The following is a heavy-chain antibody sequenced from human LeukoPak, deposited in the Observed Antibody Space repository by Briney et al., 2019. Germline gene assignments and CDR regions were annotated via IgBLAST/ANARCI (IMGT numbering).Heavy chain of an antibody. V-gene: IGHV1-2*02. CDR2: INPNSGGT. CDR1: GYTFTGYY. CDR3: ARRYKWLSKPPDYYYYMDV. J-gene: IGHJ6*03. D-gene: IGHD3-22*01. Sequence: ASVKVSCKASGYTFTGYYMHWVRQAPGQGLEWMGWINPNSGGTNYAQKFQGRVTMTRDTSISTAYMELSRLRSDDTAVYYCARRYKWLSKPPDYYYYMDVWGKGTTVTVSS.